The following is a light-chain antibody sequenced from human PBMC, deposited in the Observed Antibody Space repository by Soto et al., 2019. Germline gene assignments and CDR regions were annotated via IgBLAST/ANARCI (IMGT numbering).Light chain of an antibody. CDR2: GAS. CDR1: QSVSTRY. CDR3: HQFGSSPPALT. J-gene: IGKJ2*01. Sequence: ESMLTQSPGTLSLSPGERATLSCRASQSVSTRYLAWYQQKPGQAPRLLIYGASIRATGIPNSFSGSGSGTDFTLTINRLEPEDFAVYYCHQFGSSPPALTFGQGPKLEI. V-gene: IGKV3-20*01.